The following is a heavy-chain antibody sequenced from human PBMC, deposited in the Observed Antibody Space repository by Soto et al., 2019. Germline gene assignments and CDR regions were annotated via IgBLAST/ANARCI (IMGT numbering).Heavy chain of an antibody. CDR1: GYTFTSYG. CDR2: ISAYNGNT. V-gene: IGHV1-18*04. CDR3: ARALTVTTPKGYYYYGMDV. J-gene: IGHJ6*02. Sequence: QVQLVQSGAEVKKPGASVKVSCKASGYTFTSYGISWVRQAPGQGLEWMGWISAYNGNTNYAQKLKGRATMTTDTSTSTAYMELRSLRSDDTAVYYCARALTVTTPKGYYYYGMDVWGQGTTVTVSS. D-gene: IGHD4-4*01.